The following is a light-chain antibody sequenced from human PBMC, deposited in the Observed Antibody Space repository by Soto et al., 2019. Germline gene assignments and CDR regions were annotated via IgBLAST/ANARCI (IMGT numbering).Light chain of an antibody. CDR3: QQSYSTPRT. CDR2: AAS. Sequence: DIQMTQSPSSLSASVGARVTITCRASQSISSYLNWYQQKPGKAPKLLIYAASSLQSGVPSRFSGSGSGTDFTITISSLQPEDGATYDGQQSYSTPRTFGQGTKVDIK. J-gene: IGKJ1*01. CDR1: QSISSY. V-gene: IGKV1-39*01.